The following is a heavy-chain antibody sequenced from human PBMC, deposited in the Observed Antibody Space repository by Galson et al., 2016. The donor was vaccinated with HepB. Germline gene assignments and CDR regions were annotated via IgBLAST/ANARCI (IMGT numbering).Heavy chain of an antibody. Sequence: SVKVSCKASGYTFNSYGFTWVRQAPGQGLEWMGWSSTYNGDTYYAQKFQGRVTMTTDTSTSTAYLELRILRSDDTAVYYCGRLRHGYNVLDYWGQGTLATVSS. J-gene: IGHJ4*02. V-gene: IGHV1-18*01. CDR1: GYTFNSYG. CDR3: GRLRHGYNVLDY. CDR2: SSTYNGDT. D-gene: IGHD5-24*01.